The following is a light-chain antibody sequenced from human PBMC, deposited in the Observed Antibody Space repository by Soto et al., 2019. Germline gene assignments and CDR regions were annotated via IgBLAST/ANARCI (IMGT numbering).Light chain of an antibody. J-gene: IGKJ5*01. V-gene: IGKV3-20*01. Sequence: EIVLTQSPGTMSLSPGERATLSCRASQSVSSAYLAWYQQKPGQAPRLLISGASSRATGIPDRFRGSGSGTNFSITISGLEPEDFAVYYWQQYCGSVPITFGQWTRLYIK. CDR1: QSVSSAY. CDR2: GAS. CDR3: QQYCGSVPIT.